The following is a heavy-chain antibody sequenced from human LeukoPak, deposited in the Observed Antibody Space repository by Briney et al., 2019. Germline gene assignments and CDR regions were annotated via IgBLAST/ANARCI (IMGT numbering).Heavy chain of an antibody. D-gene: IGHD3-22*01. V-gene: IGHV3-23*01. J-gene: IGHJ4*02. CDR1: GFTFSGYA. CDR2: ISDNGGRT. CDR3: ATDREGDPSAYYLV. Sequence: GRSLRLSCAASGFTFSGYAMGWVRQAPGKGLEWVSTISDNGGRTYYADSVKGRFTISRDNSKNTLFLQMNSLRAEDSAVYYCATDREGDPSAYYLVGGQGTLITVSS.